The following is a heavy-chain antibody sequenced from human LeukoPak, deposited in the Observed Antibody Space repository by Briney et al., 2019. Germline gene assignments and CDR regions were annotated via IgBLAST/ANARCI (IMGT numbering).Heavy chain of an antibody. J-gene: IGHJ4*02. V-gene: IGHV4-59*12. CDR2: IYYSGST. Sequence: SETLSLTCTVSGGSISSYYWSWIRQPPGKGLEWIGYIYYSGSTNYNPSLKSRVTISVDTSKNQFSLKLSSVTAADTAVYYCARDRIKDIVVVPAAIWGQGTLVTVSS. CDR3: ARDRIKDIVVVPAAI. CDR1: GGSISSYY. D-gene: IGHD2-2*02.